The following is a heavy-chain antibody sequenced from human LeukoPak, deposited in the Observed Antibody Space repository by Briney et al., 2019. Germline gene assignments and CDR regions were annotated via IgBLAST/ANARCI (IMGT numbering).Heavy chain of an antibody. J-gene: IGHJ5*02. CDR2: IYYSGST. CDR3: ARDRDYYDSSGYHEGGWFDP. V-gene: IGHV4-59*01. CDR1: GVSFSSYY. Sequence: SETLSLTCTVSGVSFSSYYWSWIRQPPGKGLEWIGYIYYSGSTNYNPSLKSRVTISVDTSKNQFSLKLSSVTAADTAVYYCARDRDYYDSSGYHEGGWFDPWGQGTLVTVSS. D-gene: IGHD3-22*01.